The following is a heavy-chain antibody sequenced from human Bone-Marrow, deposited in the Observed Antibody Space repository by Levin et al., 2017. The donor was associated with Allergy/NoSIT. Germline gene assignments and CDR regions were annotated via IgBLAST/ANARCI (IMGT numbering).Heavy chain of an antibody. CDR3: TRAEWKPGGGHPPINY. CDR2: FYGADRI. D-gene: IGHD3-3*01. CDR1: GFTVSSHY. J-gene: IGHJ4*02. V-gene: IGHV3-53*03. Sequence: GESLKISCAVSGFTVSSHYMSWVRQAPGKGLEWVAVFYGADRIYYGDSVKGRFTISRDNSKNTAHLQMDSLRAEDTAVYYCTRAEWKPGGGHPPINYWGQGTLVTVSS.